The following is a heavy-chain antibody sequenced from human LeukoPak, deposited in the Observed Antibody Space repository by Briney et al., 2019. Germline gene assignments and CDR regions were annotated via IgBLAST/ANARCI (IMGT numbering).Heavy chain of an antibody. Sequence: ASETLSLTCAVYGGSFSGYYWSWIRQPPGKGLEWIGEINHSGSTNYNPSLKSRVTISLDTSKNQFSLNLTSVTAADTAVYYCARGPSYYDILTGYRPLYFDYWGQGTLVTVSS. CDR1: GGSFSGYY. V-gene: IGHV4-34*01. D-gene: IGHD3-9*01. CDR3: ARGPSYYDILTGYRPLYFDY. J-gene: IGHJ4*02. CDR2: INHSGST.